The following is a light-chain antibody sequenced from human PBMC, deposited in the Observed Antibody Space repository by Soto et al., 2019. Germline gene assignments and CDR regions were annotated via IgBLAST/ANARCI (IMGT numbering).Light chain of an antibody. CDR3: SSHAGSSVV. V-gene: IGLV2-11*01. CDR1: SSDVGGYNY. CDR2: DVT. J-gene: IGLJ1*01. Sequence: QPALTQPRSVSGSPGQSVTISCTGTSSDVGGYNYVSRYQQHPGKAPKLMIYDVTTRPSGVPDRFSGSKSGNTASLTISGLQAEDEADYYCSSHAGSSVVFGTGTKVTVL.